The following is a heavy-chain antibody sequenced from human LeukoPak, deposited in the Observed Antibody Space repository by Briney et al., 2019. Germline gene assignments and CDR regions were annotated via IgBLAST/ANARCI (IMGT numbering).Heavy chain of an antibody. V-gene: IGHV4-59*08. J-gene: IGHJ4*02. Sequence: PSETLSLTCTVSGGSITSYHWTWTRQPPGKGLEWIGHSYYSGSTNYNPSLKSRVTISVDTSKNQFALKVSPVTAAATAVYYCARRGGDFVLDYWAQGTLVTVSS. CDR2: SYYSGST. CDR1: GGSITSYH. D-gene: IGHD2-21*02. CDR3: ARRGGDFVLDY.